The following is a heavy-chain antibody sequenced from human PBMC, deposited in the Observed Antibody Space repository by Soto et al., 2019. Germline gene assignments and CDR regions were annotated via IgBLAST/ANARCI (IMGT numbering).Heavy chain of an antibody. Sequence: ASVKVSCKASGYTFTSYGISWVRQAPGQGLEWMGWISAYNGNTNYAQKLRGRVTMTTDTSTSTAYMELRSLRSDDTAVYYCARLYYYDSSGYLYYYYGMDVWGQGTTVTVSS. CDR3: ARLYYYDSSGYLYYYYGMDV. V-gene: IGHV1-18*01. CDR1: GYTFTSYG. D-gene: IGHD3-22*01. J-gene: IGHJ6*02. CDR2: ISAYNGNT.